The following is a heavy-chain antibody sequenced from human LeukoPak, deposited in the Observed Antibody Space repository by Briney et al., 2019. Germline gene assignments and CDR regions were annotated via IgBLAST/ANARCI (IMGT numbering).Heavy chain of an antibody. CDR1: GFTFSWYS. CDR2: ITRSSSTI. J-gene: IGHJ3*02. CDR3: ATADRGAFDI. Sequence: PGGSLRLSCAVSGFTFSWYSMNWVRQAPGKGLEWLSYITRSSSTIYYADSVKGRFTISRDNAKNSLYLQMNSLRVDDTAVYYCATADRGAFDIWGQRTLVIVSS. V-gene: IGHV3-48*01.